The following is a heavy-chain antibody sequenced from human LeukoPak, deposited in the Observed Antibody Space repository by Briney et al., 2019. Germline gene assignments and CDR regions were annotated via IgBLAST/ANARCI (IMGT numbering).Heavy chain of an antibody. V-gene: IGHV4-34*01. J-gene: IGHJ6*02. CDR3: ARDVVVVPAAIHYGMDV. Sequence: WETLSLTCAVYGGSFSDYFWGWIRQPPGKGLEWIGEINHSGRTYYNPSLKSRVTISVDTSKNQFSLNLSSVTAADTAVYYCARDVVVVPAAIHYGMDVWGQRTTVTVSS. D-gene: IGHD2-2*01. CDR1: GGSFSDYF. CDR2: INHSGRT.